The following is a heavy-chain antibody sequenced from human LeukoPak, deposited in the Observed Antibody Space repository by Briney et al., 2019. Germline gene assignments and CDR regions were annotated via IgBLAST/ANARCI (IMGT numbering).Heavy chain of an antibody. D-gene: IGHD5-24*01. Sequence: GGSLRLSCADSGFSSDDYAMHWVRQALGEGLGWVSLISWDGGSTYYADSVKGRFTISRDNSKNSLYLQMNSLRAEDTALYYCAKDGSPMATKYLDYWGQGTLVTVSS. V-gene: IGHV3-43D*03. CDR3: AKDGSPMATKYLDY. J-gene: IGHJ4*02. CDR1: GFSSDDYA. CDR2: ISWDGGST.